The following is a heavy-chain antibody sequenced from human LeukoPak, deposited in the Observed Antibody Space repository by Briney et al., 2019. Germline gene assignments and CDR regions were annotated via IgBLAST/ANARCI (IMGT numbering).Heavy chain of an antibody. CDR3: ARGGYYYDSSGYLNWFDP. J-gene: IGHJ5*02. CDR1: GGSISTYY. Sequence: SETLSLTCTVSGGSISTYYWSWIRQPPGKGLEWIGYIYYSGGTDYNPSLKSRVTISVDTSKNQFSLKLSSVTAADTAVYYCARGGYYYDSSGYLNWFDPWGQGTLVTVSS. V-gene: IGHV4-59*01. D-gene: IGHD3-22*01. CDR2: IYYSGGT.